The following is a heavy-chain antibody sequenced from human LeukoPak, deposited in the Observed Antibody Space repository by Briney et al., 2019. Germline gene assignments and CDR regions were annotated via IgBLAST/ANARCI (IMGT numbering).Heavy chain of an antibody. D-gene: IGHD4-11*01. V-gene: IGHV3-30-3*01. Sequence: PGGSLLLSCAAPGFTFSSYAMHWVRQAPGKGLEWVAVISYDGSNKYYADSVKGRFTISRDNSKNTLSLQLTSLRAEDTGIYFCARDGGHPLTSYYRAYWGQGTLVTVSS. CDR3: ARDGGHPLTSYYRAY. J-gene: IGHJ4*02. CDR1: GFTFSSYA. CDR2: ISYDGSNK.